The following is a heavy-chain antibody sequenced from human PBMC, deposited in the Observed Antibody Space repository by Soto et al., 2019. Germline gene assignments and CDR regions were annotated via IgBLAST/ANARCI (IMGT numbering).Heavy chain of an antibody. CDR2: IWYDGSNK. Sequence: QVQLVESGGGVVQPGRSLRLSCAASGFTFSSYGMHWVRQAPGKGLEWVAVIWYDGSNKYYADSVKGRFTISRDNSKNTLYLQMNSQRAEDAAVSYCAREDYNWNRNPNFDYWGQGTLVTVSS. D-gene: IGHD1-20*01. V-gene: IGHV3-33*01. CDR1: GFTFSSYG. CDR3: AREDYNWNRNPNFDY. J-gene: IGHJ4*02.